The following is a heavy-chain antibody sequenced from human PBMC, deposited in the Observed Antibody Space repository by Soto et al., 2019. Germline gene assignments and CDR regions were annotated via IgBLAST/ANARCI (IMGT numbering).Heavy chain of an antibody. Sequence: WESLKISCKASGYSFSNYWIGWVRQMPGKGMEWMGLIYPADSDTRYSPSFQGQVTISADKSSSTAYMQWSSLKASDTAKYFCARFDTDMVRDFDIWGQGTMVTVSS. D-gene: IGHD3-10*01. J-gene: IGHJ3*02. V-gene: IGHV5-51*01. CDR3: ARFDTDMVRDFDI. CDR1: GYSFSNYW. CDR2: IYPADSDT.